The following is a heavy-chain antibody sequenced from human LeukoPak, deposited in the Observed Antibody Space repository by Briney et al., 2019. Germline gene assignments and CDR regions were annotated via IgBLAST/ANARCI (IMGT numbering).Heavy chain of an antibody. CDR1: GYTFTGYY. D-gene: IGHD6-13*01. CDR2: INPNSGGT. J-gene: IGHJ3*02. Sequence: ASVKVSCKASGYTFTGYYMHWVRQAPGQGLEWMGWINPNSGGTNYAQKIQGRVTLTRDTSISTAYLELNRLTSDDTAVYYCATSTKYSSSWGAFDIWGQGTMVTVSS. V-gene: IGHV1-2*02. CDR3: ATSTKYSSSWGAFDI.